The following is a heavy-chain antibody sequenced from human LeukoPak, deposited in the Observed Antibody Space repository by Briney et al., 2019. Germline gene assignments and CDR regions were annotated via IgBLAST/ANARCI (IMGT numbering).Heavy chain of an antibody. D-gene: IGHD3/OR15-3a*01. CDR1: GFTFSSYS. CDR2: ISSNSNYI. CDR3: TRAVAAADFSPGY. Sequence: TGGSLRLSCVASGFTFSSYSMNWVRQAPGKGLEWVSCISSNSNYIYYADSVKGRFTISRDNAKNSVYLQMNSLRAEDTAVYYCTRAVAAADFSPGYWGQGTLVTVFS. V-gene: IGHV3-21*01. J-gene: IGHJ4*02.